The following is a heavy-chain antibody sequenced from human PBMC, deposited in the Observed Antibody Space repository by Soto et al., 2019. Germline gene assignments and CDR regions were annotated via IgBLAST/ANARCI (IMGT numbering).Heavy chain of an antibody. J-gene: IGHJ6*02. CDR2: INPNSGGT. CDR1: GYTFTGYY. V-gene: IGHV1-2*02. Sequence: ASGKVSCKASGYTFTGYYMHWVRQAPGQGLEWMGWINPNSGGTNYAQKFQGRVTMTRDTSISTAYMELSRLRSDDTAVYYCARSPYYYGSGYLMGYGMAVWGHVTKVPVSS. CDR3: ARSPYYYGSGYLMGYGMAV. D-gene: IGHD3-10*01.